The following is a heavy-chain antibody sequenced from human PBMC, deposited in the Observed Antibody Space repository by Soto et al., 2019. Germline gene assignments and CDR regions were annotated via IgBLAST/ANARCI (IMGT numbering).Heavy chain of an antibody. CDR2: ISYDESNK. CDR3: ARSVIAAAGYYYYYGMDV. V-gene: IGHV3-30-3*01. J-gene: IGHJ6*02. D-gene: IGHD6-13*01. CDR1: GFTFSSYA. Sequence: GGSLRLSCAASGFTFSSYAMHWVRQAPGKGLEWVAVISYDESNKYYADSVKGRFTISRDNSKNTLYLQMNSLRAEDTAAYYCARSVIAAAGYYYYYGMDVWGQGTTVTVSS.